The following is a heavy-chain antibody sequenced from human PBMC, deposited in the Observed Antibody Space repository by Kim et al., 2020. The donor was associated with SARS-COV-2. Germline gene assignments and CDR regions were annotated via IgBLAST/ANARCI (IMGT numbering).Heavy chain of an antibody. CDR3: SRGYYDSSGTPYYYYGMDV. V-gene: IGHV3-7*01. J-gene: IGHJ6*02. CDR2: IKQDGSEK. CDR1: GFTFSSYW. D-gene: IGHD3-22*01. Sequence: GGSLRLSCAASGFTFSSYWMSWVRQAPGKGLEWVANIKQDGSEKYYVDSVKGRFTISRDNAKNSLYLQMNSLRAEDTAVYYCSRGYYDSSGTPYYYYGMDVWGQGTTVTVSS.